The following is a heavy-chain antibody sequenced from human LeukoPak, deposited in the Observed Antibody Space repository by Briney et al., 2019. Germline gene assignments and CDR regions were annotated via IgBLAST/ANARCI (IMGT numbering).Heavy chain of an antibody. CDR3: AKVRGYSYGGDLDY. CDR1: GFTFSSYA. D-gene: IGHD5-18*01. V-gene: IGHV3-23*01. J-gene: IGHJ4*01. CDR2: ISGDGGVST. Sequence: GGSLRLSCAASGFTFSSYAMSWVRQAPGKGLECVSGISGDGGVSTEYADSVKGRFTISRDNFRNTLYLQMNTLTADDTGVYYCAKVRGYSYGGDLDYWGHGTLVTVSS.